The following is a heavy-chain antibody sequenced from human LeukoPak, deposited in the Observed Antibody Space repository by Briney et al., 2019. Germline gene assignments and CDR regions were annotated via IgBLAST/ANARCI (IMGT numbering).Heavy chain of an antibody. J-gene: IGHJ4*02. V-gene: IGHV4-39*01. CDR2: IYYSGSS. CDR3: ARHDYGAQRGLDY. D-gene: IGHD4-17*01. Sequence: KSSETLSLTCTVSGGSISSGGYYWVWIRQPPGKGLEWIGSIYYSGSSYYNPSLKSRVTISVDTSKNQFSLKLTSVTAADTAVYYCARHDYGAQRGLDYWGQGTLVTVSS. CDR1: GGSISSGGYY.